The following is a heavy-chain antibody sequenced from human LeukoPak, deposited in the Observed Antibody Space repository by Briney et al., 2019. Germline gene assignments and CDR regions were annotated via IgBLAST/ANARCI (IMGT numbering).Heavy chain of an antibody. V-gene: IGHV1-46*01. CDR3: ARDLALVRDGGSFDYYYYMDV. CDR2: INPSGGST. J-gene: IGHJ6*03. Sequence: ASVKVSCKASGYAFTSYYMHWVRQAPGQGLEWMGIINPSGGSTSYAQKFQGRVTMTRDTSTSTVYRELSSLRSEDTAVYYCARDLALVRDGGSFDYYYYMDVRGKGTTVTVSS. D-gene: IGHD1-26*01. CDR1: GYAFTSYY.